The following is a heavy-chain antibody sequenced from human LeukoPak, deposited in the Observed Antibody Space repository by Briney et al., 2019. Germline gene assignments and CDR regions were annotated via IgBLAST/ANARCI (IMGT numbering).Heavy chain of an antibody. CDR2: ISGSGGST. J-gene: IGHJ4*02. V-gene: IGHV3-23*01. Sequence: GGSLRLSCAVSGITLSNYGMSWLRHAPGKGLELFSGISGSGGSTNYADSVKGRFTISRDSPKNTLYLQMNSLRAEDTAVYFCANRRVLIRVILVGFHKEAYYFDSWGQGALVTVSS. CDR3: ANRRVLIRVILVGFHKEAYYFDS. D-gene: IGHD3-22*01. CDR1: GITLSNYG.